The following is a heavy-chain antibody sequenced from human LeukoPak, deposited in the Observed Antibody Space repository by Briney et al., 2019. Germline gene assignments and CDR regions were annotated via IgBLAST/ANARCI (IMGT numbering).Heavy chain of an antibody. CDR2: FDPEDGET. CDR1: GYTLTELS. Sequence: ASVKVSCKVSGYTLTELSMHWVRQAPGKGLEWMGGFDPEDGETIYAQKFQGRVTMTEDTSTDTAYMELSSLRSEDTAGYYCATDRDVVAWNWFDHWGQGTLVTVSS. D-gene: IGHD2-2*01. V-gene: IGHV1-24*01. CDR3: ATDRDVVAWNWFDH. J-gene: IGHJ5*02.